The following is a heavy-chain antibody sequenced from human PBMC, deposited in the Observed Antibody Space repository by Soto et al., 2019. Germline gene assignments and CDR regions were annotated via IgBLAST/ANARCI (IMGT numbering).Heavy chain of an antibody. D-gene: IGHD3-10*01. CDR1: GFIFSKYD. CDR3: AKDRPGSGSPMPYFDY. V-gene: IGHV3-23*01. J-gene: IGHJ4*02. Sequence: GGSLRLSCAASGFIFSKYDMSWVRQAPGKGLEWVSGISGSGGDTYNADSVKGRFTISRDNSKNTLYLQMNSLRAEDTAVYYCAKDRPGSGSPMPYFDYWGQGTLVTVSS. CDR2: ISGSGGDT.